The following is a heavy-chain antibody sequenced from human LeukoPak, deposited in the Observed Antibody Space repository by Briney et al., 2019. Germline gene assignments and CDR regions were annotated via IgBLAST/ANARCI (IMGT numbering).Heavy chain of an antibody. D-gene: IGHD4-17*01. Sequence: PSETLSLTCTVSSGSVNSGSYYWNWIRQPPGKGLEWIGYIYYSGSTNYNPSLKSRVTISVDTSKNQFSLKLSSVTAADTAVYYCARGTNAVTSDYWGQGTLVTVSS. CDR1: SGSVNSGSYY. CDR2: IYYSGST. J-gene: IGHJ4*02. CDR3: ARGTNAVTSDY. V-gene: IGHV4-61*01.